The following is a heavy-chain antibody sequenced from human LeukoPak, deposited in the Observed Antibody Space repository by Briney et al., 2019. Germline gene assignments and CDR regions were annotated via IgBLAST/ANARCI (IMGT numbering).Heavy chain of an antibody. CDR2: INYSGTP. CDR1: GGSISGYY. Sequence: KPSETLSLTCAVNGGSISGYYWSWIRQSPAKGREWIGEINYSGTPNYNPPLKSRVIFSVDTSKNQFSLKMSSVTAADTAVYYCARGEDFLGGVVDSWGQGSLVTVSS. D-gene: IGHD3-16*01. V-gene: IGHV4-34*01. J-gene: IGHJ4*02. CDR3: ARGEDFLGGVVDS.